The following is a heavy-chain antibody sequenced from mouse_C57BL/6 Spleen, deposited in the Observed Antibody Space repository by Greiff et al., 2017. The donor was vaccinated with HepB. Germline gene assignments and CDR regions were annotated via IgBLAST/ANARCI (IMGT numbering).Heavy chain of an antibody. CDR1: GYAFSSYW. CDR2: IYPGDGDT. J-gene: IGHJ2*01. V-gene: IGHV1-80*01. Sequence: VMLVESGAELVKPGASVKISCKASGYAFSSYWMNWVKQRPGKGLEWIGQIYPGDGDTNYNGKFKGKATLTADKSSSTAYMQRSSLTSEDSAVYFCARGDPGGDYVGYWGQGTTLTVSS. CDR3: ARGDPGGDYVGY.